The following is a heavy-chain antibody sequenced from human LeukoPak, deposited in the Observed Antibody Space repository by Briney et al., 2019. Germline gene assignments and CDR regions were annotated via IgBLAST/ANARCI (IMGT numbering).Heavy chain of an antibody. Sequence: AGGSLRLSCAASGFTFSDYAMNWVRQAPMKGLEWVSYINGDSGLIDYAGSVRGRFTISRDNAQNSLYLQMNSLRAEDTAVYYCARDLNWGFDYWGQGILVTVSS. CDR2: INGDSGLI. V-gene: IGHV3-48*01. D-gene: IGHD7-27*01. CDR1: GFTFSDYA. CDR3: ARDLNWGFDY. J-gene: IGHJ4*02.